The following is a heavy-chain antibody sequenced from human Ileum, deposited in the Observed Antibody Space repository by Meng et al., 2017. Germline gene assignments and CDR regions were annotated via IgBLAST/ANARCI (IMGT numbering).Heavy chain of an antibody. Sequence: GESLKISCEASGFTLSDYYMGWIRQAPGKGLEWVSYISSSGKTIYSADSLKGRFTVSRDNAKNSMYLQMNHLGAEDTAVYYCARVAQRALGDWGQGTLVTVSS. CDR3: ARVAQRALGD. CDR2: ISSSGKTI. D-gene: IGHD3-16*01. J-gene: IGHJ4*02. V-gene: IGHV3-11*01. CDR1: GFTLSDYY.